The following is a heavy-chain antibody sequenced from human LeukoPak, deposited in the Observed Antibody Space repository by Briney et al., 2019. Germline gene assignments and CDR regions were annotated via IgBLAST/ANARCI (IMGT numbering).Heavy chain of an antibody. J-gene: IGHJ4*02. V-gene: IGHV1-18*01. CDR3: ARDGTSTDDY. CDR1: GYTFTNYG. Sequence: EASVKVSCKASGYTFTNYGISWVRQAPGQGLEWMRWISGYNDNTNYAQKVQGRLTVTTDTSTSTTYMELRSLRSDDTAVYYCARDGTSTDDYWGQGTLVTVSS. CDR2: ISGYNDNT. D-gene: IGHD2-2*01.